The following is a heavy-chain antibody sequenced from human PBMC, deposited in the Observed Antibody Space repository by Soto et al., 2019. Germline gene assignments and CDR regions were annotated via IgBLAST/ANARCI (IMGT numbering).Heavy chain of an antibody. CDR1: GGTFSSYA. Sequence: QVQLVQSGAEVKKPGSSVKVSCKASGGTFSSYAISWVRQAPGQGLEWMGGIIPIFGTANYAQKCQGRVTITADESTSTAYMELRSLRSEDTAVYSCAREGRYCSGGSCYPYYYGMDVWGQGTTVTVSS. D-gene: IGHD2-15*01. CDR3: AREGRYCSGGSCYPYYYGMDV. J-gene: IGHJ6*02. V-gene: IGHV1-69*01. CDR2: IIPIFGTA.